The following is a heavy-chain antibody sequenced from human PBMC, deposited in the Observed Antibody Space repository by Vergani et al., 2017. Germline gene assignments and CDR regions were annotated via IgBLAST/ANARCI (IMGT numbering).Heavy chain of an antibody. CDR2: ISGPGLST. CDR3: ARDCTSGGCPDNYGMDV. V-gene: IGHV3-23*04. J-gene: IGHJ6*02. Sequence: VQLVESGGGVVQPGGSLRLSCAASGFTFSNSAVSWVRQAPGRGLAWVSSISGPGLSTYYADSVKGRFIISRDNTNNSLFLQLRSLRAEDAAVYYCARDCTSGGCPDNYGMDVWGQGATVTVSS. D-gene: IGHD2-8*01. CDR1: GFTFSNSA.